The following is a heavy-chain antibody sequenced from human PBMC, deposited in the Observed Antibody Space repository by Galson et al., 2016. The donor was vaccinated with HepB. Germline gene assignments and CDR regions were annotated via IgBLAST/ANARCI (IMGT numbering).Heavy chain of an antibody. J-gene: IGHJ4*02. D-gene: IGHD2-15*01. V-gene: IGHV3-33*01. Sequence: SLRLSCAASGFTFSSYGMHWVRQAPGKGLEWVAVIWYDGSNKNYADSVKGRFTISRDNSKNTVYLQMSSLRAEDTAVYYCARLFGGYIDYWGQGTLVTVSS. CDR3: ARLFGGYIDY. CDR1: GFTFSSYG. CDR2: IWYDGSNK.